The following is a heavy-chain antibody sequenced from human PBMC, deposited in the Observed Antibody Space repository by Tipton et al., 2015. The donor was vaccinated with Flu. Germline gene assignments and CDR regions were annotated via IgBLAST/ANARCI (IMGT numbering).Heavy chain of an antibody. CDR2: IYYSGST. CDR3: TRVGGYYDSSGYQSY. J-gene: IGHJ4*02. D-gene: IGHD3-22*01. Sequence: TPSLTCTVSGYSISSGYYWGWIRQPPGKGLEWIGSIYYSGSTYYNPSLKSRVTISVDTSKNQFSLKLSSVTAADTAVYYCTRVGGYYDSSGYQSYWGQGTLVTVSS. CDR1: GYSISSGYY. V-gene: IGHV4-38-2*02.